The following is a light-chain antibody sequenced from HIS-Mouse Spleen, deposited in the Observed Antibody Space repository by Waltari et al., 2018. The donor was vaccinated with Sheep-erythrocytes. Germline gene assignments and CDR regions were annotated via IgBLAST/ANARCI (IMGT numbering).Light chain of an antibody. CDR3: QQYNSYSQYT. V-gene: IGKV1-5*03. Sequence: DIQMTQSPSTLSASVGDRVTITCRASQSISSWLAWYQQKPGKAPKLLIYKASSLESGVPSRVSGSGSGTEFTLTISSLQPDDFATYYCQQYNSYSQYTFGQGTKLEIK. CDR2: KAS. J-gene: IGKJ2*01. CDR1: QSISSW.